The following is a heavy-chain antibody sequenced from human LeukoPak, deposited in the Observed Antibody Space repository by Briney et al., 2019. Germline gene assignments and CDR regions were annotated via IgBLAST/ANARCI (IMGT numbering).Heavy chain of an antibody. J-gene: IGHJ6*03. CDR2: TYSGGGT. Sequence: GGSLRLSCAASGFTVSSNYMSWVRQAPGKGLEWVSVTYSGGGTYYADSVKGRFTISRDNSKNTLYLQMNSLRAEDTAVYYCARGIEVGSGYMDVWGKGTTVTISS. CDR3: ARGIEVGSGYMDV. CDR1: GFTVSSNY. V-gene: IGHV3-66*01. D-gene: IGHD3-22*01.